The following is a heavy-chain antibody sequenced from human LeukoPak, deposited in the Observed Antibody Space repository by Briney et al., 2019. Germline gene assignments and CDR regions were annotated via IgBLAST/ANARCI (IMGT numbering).Heavy chain of an antibody. Sequence: ASVKVSCKASGYTFISYYMHWVRQAPGQGLEWMGIINPSGGSTSYAQKFQGRVTMTRDTSTSTVYMELSSLRSEDTAVYYCARDLPPGYFDYWGQGTLVTVSS. D-gene: IGHD5/OR15-5a*01. J-gene: IGHJ4*02. CDR2: INPSGGST. CDR3: ARDLPPGYFDY. CDR1: GYTFISYY. V-gene: IGHV1-46*01.